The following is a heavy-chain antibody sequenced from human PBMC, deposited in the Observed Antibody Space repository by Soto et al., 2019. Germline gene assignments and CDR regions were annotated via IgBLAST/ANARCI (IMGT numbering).Heavy chain of an antibody. Sequence: QVQLVQSGAEVKKPGASVKVSCKASGYTFTSYGISWVRQAPGQGLEWMGWISAYNGNTNYAQKLQGRVTMTTDTSTSTAYMELRRLRSDDTAVYYCARLSTMVRGVITYGMDVWGQGTTVTVSS. D-gene: IGHD3-10*01. CDR1: GYTFTSYG. V-gene: IGHV1-18*01. CDR3: ARLSTMVRGVITYGMDV. CDR2: ISAYNGNT. J-gene: IGHJ6*02.